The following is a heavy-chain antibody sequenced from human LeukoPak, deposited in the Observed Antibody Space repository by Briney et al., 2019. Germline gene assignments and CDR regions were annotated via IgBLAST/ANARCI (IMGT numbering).Heavy chain of an antibody. J-gene: IGHJ4*02. CDR2: ISRDGSGT. CDR3: ARDAFYSSGTYFDY. D-gene: IGHD3-10*01. CDR1: GFTFSGSA. Sequence: GGSLRLSCAASGFTFSGSAIHWVRQAPGKGREWVSVISRDGSGTYYADSVKGRFTISRDNSKNTVYLQMNSLEPDDTAVYYCARDAFYSSGTYFDYWGQGTLVTVSS. V-gene: IGHV3-30*04.